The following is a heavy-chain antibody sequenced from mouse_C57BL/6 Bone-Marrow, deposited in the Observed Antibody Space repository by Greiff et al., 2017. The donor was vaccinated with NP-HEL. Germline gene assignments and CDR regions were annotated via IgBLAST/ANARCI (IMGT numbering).Heavy chain of an antibody. CDR3: ARDGSSYGWYFDV. D-gene: IGHD1-1*01. Sequence: QVHVKQPGAELVKPGASVKLSCKASGYTFTSYWMQWVKQRPGQGLEWIGEIDPSDSYTNYNQKFKGKATLTVDTSSSTAYMQLSSLTSEDSAVYYCARDGSSYGWYFDVWGTGTTVTVSS. CDR1: GYTFTSYW. J-gene: IGHJ1*03. V-gene: IGHV1-50*01. CDR2: IDPSDSYT.